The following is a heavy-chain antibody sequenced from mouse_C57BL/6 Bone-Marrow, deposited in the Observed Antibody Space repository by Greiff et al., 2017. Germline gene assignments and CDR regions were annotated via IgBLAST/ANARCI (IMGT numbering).Heavy chain of an antibody. CDR3: ARSGVYYDYGFAY. V-gene: IGHV1-64*01. Sequence: VQLQQPGAELVKPGASVKLSCKASGYTFTSYWMHWVKQRPGQGLEWIGMIHPNSGSTNYNEKFKSKATLTVDKSSSTAYMQLSSLTSEDSAVYYCARSGVYYDYGFAYGGRGTRVTVSA. CDR2: IHPNSGST. CDR1: GYTFTSYW. D-gene: IGHD2-4*01. J-gene: IGHJ3*01.